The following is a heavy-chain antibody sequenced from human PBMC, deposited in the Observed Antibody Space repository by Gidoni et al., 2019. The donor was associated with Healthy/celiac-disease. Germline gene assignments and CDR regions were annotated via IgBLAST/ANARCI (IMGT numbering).Heavy chain of an antibody. V-gene: IGHV1-69*04. J-gene: IGHJ4*02. CDR2: IIPILSIA. D-gene: IGHD4-17*01. Sequence: QVQLVQSGAEVKKPGSSVKVSCKASGGTFSSYAISWVRQAPGQGLEWMGRIIPILSIANYAQKFQGRVTITADKSTSTAYMELSSLRSEDTAVYYCARETPPNYGETYYFDYWGQGTLVTVSS. CDR3: ARETPPNYGETYYFDY. CDR1: GGTFSSYA.